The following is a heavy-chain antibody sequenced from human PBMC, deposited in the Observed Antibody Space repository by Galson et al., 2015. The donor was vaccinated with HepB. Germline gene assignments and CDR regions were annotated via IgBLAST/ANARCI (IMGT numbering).Heavy chain of an antibody. J-gene: IGHJ4*02. Sequence: QSGAEVKKPGESLKISCKGSGYTSTTNWIGWVRQMPGKGLEWMGIIYPYDSDTKYSPSFQGQVTISADKSINTAYLQWSSLKASDTAIYYCTRPGGINWQYVNSWGQGTLVTVSS. V-gene: IGHV5-51*03. CDR2: IYPYDSDT. CDR1: GYTSTTNW. D-gene: IGHD1-1*01. CDR3: TRPGGINWQYVNS.